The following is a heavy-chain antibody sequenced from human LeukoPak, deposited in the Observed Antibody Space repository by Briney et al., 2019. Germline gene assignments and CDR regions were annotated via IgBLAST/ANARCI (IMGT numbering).Heavy chain of an antibody. V-gene: IGHV4-61*02. J-gene: IGHJ6*02. CDR3: ARRSSGRSYGMDV. D-gene: IGHD6-19*01. CDR1: GGSISSGSYY. Sequence: SQTLSLTWTVSGGSISSGSYYWSWIRQPAGKGLEWIGRTYTSGSTNYNPSLTSRVTISVDTSKNQFSLKLSSVTAAVTAVYYCARRSSGRSYGMDVWGQGTTVTVSS. CDR2: TYTSGST.